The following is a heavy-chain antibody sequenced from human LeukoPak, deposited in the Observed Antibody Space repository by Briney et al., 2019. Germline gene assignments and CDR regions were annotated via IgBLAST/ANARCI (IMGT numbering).Heavy chain of an antibody. CDR3: AREGVGGYSGYELDY. Sequence: SETLSLTCTVSGGSISSHYWSWIRQPPGKGLEWIGYIHYSGSTNYNPSLKSRVTISVDTSKNQFSLKLSSVTAADTAVYYCAREGVGGYSGYELDYWGQGTLVTVSS. CDR2: IHYSGST. D-gene: IGHD5-12*01. V-gene: IGHV4-59*11. J-gene: IGHJ4*02. CDR1: GGSISSHY.